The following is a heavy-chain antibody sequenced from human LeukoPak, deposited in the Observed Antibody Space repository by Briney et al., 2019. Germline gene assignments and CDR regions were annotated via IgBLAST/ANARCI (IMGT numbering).Heavy chain of an antibody. CDR2: ISAYNGNT. Sequence: ASVKVSCKASGYTFTSYGISWVRQAPGQGLEWMGWISAYNGNTNYAQKLQGRVTMTTDTSTSTAYMELRSLRSDDTAVYYCALSRYYDSSGYYFSWFDPWGQGTLVTVSS. J-gene: IGHJ5*02. CDR3: ALSRYYDSSGYYFSWFDP. D-gene: IGHD3-22*01. V-gene: IGHV1-18*01. CDR1: GYTFTSYG.